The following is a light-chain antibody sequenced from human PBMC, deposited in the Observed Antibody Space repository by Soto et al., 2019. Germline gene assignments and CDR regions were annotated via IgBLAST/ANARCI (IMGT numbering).Light chain of an antibody. CDR2: SGN. CDR3: AAWDDSLNGVV. J-gene: IGLJ2*01. Sequence: QSVLTQPPSASGTPGQRVTISCSGSSCNVGSYTVYWYQQLPGTAPKVLIYSGNRRPSGVPARFSGSKSGTSASLAISGLQSEDEADYYCAAWDDSLNGVVFGGGTKLTVL. CDR1: SCNVGSYT. V-gene: IGLV1-44*01.